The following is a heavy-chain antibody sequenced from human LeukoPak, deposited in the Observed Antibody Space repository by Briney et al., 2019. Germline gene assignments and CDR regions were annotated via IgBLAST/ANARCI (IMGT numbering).Heavy chain of an antibody. CDR1: GYTFTSYD. D-gene: IGHD6-19*01. V-gene: IGHV1-2*04. J-gene: IGHJ6*02. CDR2: MNPNSGGT. Sequence: ASVKVSCKASGYTFTSYDINWVRQATGQGLEWMGWMNPNSGGTNYAQKFQGWVTMTRDTSISTAYMELSRLRSDDTAVYYCATAGGYYYYGMDVWGQGTTVTVSS. CDR3: ATAGGYYYYGMDV.